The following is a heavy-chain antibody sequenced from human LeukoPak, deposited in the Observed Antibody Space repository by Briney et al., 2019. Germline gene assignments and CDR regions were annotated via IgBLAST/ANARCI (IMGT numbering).Heavy chain of an antibody. D-gene: IGHD3-22*01. CDR3: ARGHYYDSSGYYPGNWFDP. Sequence: PSETLSLTSPVSVGSIRIGSDYGSWIRQPPGKGLEWIGRIYTSGSTNYNPSLESRVTISVDTSKNQFSLKLSSVTAADTAVYYCARGHYYDSSGYYPGNWFDPWGQGTLVTVSS. CDR1: VGSIRIGSDY. CDR2: IYTSGST. J-gene: IGHJ5*02. V-gene: IGHV4-61*02.